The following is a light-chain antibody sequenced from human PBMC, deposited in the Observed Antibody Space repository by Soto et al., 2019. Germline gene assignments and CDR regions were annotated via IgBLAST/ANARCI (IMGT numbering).Light chain of an antibody. V-gene: IGKV3-15*01. Sequence: EIVMTQSPATLSVSPGERVTLSCRAGQSISTNLAWYQQKLGQAPRLLIFDASTRAADIPVRFSGRGSGTDFTLTISSVQSEDFAVYYCQQYDNWPLYTFGQVTKLEI. J-gene: IGKJ2*01. CDR3: QQYDNWPLYT. CDR2: DAS. CDR1: QSISTN.